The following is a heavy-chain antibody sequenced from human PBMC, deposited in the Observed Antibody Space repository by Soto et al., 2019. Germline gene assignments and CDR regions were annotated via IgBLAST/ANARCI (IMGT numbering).Heavy chain of an antibody. CDR2: ISAYNGDT. CDR1: GYKFPDYG. Sequence: QARLTQSGPDVKKLGASVKVSCKASGYKFPDYGISWVRRAPGQGPEWLGWISAYNGDTEYANKFQGRITVTTDTSTTTVYLELRRLRPEDTAIYYCARVEDSGTYLIWGQGTLVTASS. CDR3: ARVEDSGTYLI. V-gene: IGHV1-18*01. D-gene: IGHD1-26*01. J-gene: IGHJ4*02.